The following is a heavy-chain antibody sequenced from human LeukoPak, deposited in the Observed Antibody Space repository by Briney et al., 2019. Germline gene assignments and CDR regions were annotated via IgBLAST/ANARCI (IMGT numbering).Heavy chain of an antibody. J-gene: IGHJ4*02. Sequence: PGGSLRLSCAASGFTFSNAWMTWVRQAPGKGLEWVGRIKSNNDGGTTDYAAPVKGRFTISRDDSKHTLFLQMISLKPEDSAVYYCTTAPAQVDYWGQGTLVTVSS. CDR2: IKSNNDGGTT. CDR1: GFTFSNAW. CDR3: TTAPAQVDY. V-gene: IGHV3-15*01.